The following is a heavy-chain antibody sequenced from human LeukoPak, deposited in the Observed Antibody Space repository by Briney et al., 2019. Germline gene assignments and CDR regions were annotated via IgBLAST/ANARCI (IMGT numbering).Heavy chain of an antibody. CDR1: GFTFSDYY. D-gene: IGHD3-9*01. CDR3: ARGVSMTYYDILTGYEVGAFDI. CDR2: ISSSGSTI. Sequence: GGSLRLSCAASGFTFSDYYMSWIRQAPGKGLEWVSYISSSGSTIYYADSVKGRFTISRDNAKNSLYPQMNSLRAEDTAVYYCARGVSMTYYDILTGYEVGAFDIWGQGTMVTVSS. J-gene: IGHJ3*02. V-gene: IGHV3-11*01.